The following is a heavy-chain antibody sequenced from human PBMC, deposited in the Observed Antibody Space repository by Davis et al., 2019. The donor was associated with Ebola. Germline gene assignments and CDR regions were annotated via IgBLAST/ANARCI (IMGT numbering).Heavy chain of an antibody. J-gene: IGHJ4*02. CDR2: ISWHGANT. Sequence: PGGSLRLSCVASGFTFSNYGMHWVRQAPGKGLEWVSLISWHGANTYYADSVKGRFTISRDNSKNSLHLQMNSLRTEDTALYFCAKDSGGATASFDYWGQGTLVTVSS. CDR3: AKDSGGATASFDY. V-gene: IGHV3-43*01. D-gene: IGHD4/OR15-4a*01. CDR1: GFTFSNYG.